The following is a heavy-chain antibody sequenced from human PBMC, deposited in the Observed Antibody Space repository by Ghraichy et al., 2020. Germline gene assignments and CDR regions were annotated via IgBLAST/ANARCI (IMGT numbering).Heavy chain of an antibody. D-gene: IGHD3-22*01. CDR1: GGSISSSSYY. J-gene: IGHJ4*02. V-gene: IGHV4-39*07. CDR3: AREDYYYDSSGYSRLFDY. CDR2: IYYSGST. Sequence: SETLSLTCTVSGGSISSSSYYWGWIRQPPGKGLEWIGSIYYSGSTYYNPSLKSRVTISVDTSKNQFSLKLSSVTAADTAVYYCAREDYYYDSSGYSRLFDYWGQRTLVTVSS.